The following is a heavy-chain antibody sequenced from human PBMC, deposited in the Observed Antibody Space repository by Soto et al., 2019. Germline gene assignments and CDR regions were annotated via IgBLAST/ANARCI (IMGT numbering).Heavy chain of an antibody. V-gene: IGHV3-23*01. CDR2: LSVNGGTT. D-gene: IGHD3-16*01. J-gene: IGHJ5*02. CDR3: AKDDYGYWFDP. Sequence: VQLFQSGGGLVQPGNSLKLSCAASGFTLSNYAMSWVRQAPGKGLEWVSSLSVNGGTTYYAESVNGRFTISRDKSTNTVYLQMTSLRAEDTAVYYCAKDDYGYWFDPWGQGTLVTVSS. CDR1: GFTLSNYA.